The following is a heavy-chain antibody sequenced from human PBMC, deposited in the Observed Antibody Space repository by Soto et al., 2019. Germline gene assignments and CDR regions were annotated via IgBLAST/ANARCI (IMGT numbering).Heavy chain of an antibody. J-gene: IGHJ4*02. CDR2: IYYSGST. Sequence: NPSETLSLTCTVSGGSISSYYWSWIRQPPGKGLEWIGYIYYSGSTNYNPSLKSRVTISVDTSKNQFSLKLSSVTAADAAVYYCARVSFDSSGSYPTFDYWGQGTLVTVSS. D-gene: IGHD3-22*01. CDR1: GGSISSYY. CDR3: ARVSFDSSGSYPTFDY. V-gene: IGHV4-59*01.